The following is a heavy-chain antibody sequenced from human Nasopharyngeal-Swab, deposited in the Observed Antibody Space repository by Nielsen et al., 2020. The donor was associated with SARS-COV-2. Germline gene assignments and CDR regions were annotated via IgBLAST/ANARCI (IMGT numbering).Heavy chain of an antibody. CDR1: GGPFSGYY. J-gene: IGHJ4*02. D-gene: IGHD3-22*01. V-gene: IGHV4-34*01. CDR3: ARQGVPIRGWFKDYDRTTYEY. CDR2: ISRSGRT. Sequence: SETLSLTCAVYGGPFSGYYWSWIRQSPGKGLEWIGEISRSGRTNYNPSLNSPVTISLDTSKNTFSLKVTSVTAADTAVYYCARQGVPIRGWFKDYDRTTYEYWGQGTLVTVSS.